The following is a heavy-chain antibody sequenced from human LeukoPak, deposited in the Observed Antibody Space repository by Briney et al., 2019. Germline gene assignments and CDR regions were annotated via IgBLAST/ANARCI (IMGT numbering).Heavy chain of an antibody. CDR1: EFTFSSYA. D-gene: IGHD1-7*01. J-gene: IGHJ6*03. V-gene: IGHV3-30*01. CDR2: ISFHGREK. CDR3: STDNRNYVRSYYMDV. Sequence: PGGSLRLSCAASEFTFSSYAMHWVRQAPGKGLEWVAVISFHGREKSYADSVKCRFTISRDNSKNTLYVQMNSLRAEDTAVYYCSTDNRNYVRSYYMDVRGEGTTVIVSS.